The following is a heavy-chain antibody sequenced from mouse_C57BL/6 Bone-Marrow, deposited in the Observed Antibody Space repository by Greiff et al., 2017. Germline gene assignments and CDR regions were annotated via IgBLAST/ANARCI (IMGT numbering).Heavy chain of an antibody. CDR3: ARGDYGSSYWYFGV. D-gene: IGHD1-1*01. V-gene: IGHV1-81*01. J-gene: IGHJ1*03. CDR1: GYTFTSYG. CDR2: IYPRSGNT. Sequence: VQLQQSGAELARPGASVKLSCKASGYTFTSYGISWVKQRTGQGLEWIGEIYPRSGNTYYNEKFKGKATLTADKSSSTAYMELRSLTSEDSAVYFCARGDYGSSYWYFGVWGTGTTVTVSS.